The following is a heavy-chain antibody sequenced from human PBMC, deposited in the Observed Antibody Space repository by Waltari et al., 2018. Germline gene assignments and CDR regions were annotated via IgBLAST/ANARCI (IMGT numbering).Heavy chain of an antibody. Sequence: QVQLQQWGAGLLKPSKTLSLTCAVSGGSFRGYHWSWIRQPPGKGLERMGEINHRGSTNYNPSLKSRVTISVDTSKNQFSLKLSSVTAADTAVYYCASHKGQLVLGYYYGMDVWGQGTTVTVSS. J-gene: IGHJ6*02. CDR2: INHRGST. CDR1: GGSFRGYH. D-gene: IGHD6-13*01. CDR3: ASHKGQLVLGYYYGMDV. V-gene: IGHV4-34*01.